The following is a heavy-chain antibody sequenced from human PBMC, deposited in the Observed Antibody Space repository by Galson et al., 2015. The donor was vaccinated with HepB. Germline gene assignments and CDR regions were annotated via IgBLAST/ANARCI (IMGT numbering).Heavy chain of an antibody. D-gene: IGHD6-13*01. Sequence: SLRLSCAASGFTFDEYGMGWVRQGPGKGLEWVSGINWNGVSTNCADSVKGRFTISRDNANNSLFLQMNSLRAEDTALYYCARFPSTGSWGNWFDPWGQGTQVTVSS. CDR2: INWNGVST. CDR1: GFTFDEYG. CDR3: ARFPSTGSWGNWFDP. J-gene: IGHJ5*02. V-gene: IGHV3-20*04.